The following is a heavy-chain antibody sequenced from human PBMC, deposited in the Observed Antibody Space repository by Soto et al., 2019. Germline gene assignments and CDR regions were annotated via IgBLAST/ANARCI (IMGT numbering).Heavy chain of an antibody. Sequence: QVQLVQSGAEVKKPGSSVRVSCKASGGSFNTYAISWVRHAPGLGLEWMGGIIPVFGRVTYAQKFQGRVTITADDSTSTAYMELSRMRSDDTAIYDCADLSLGYCITTSCPPDYWGQGTLVTVSS. CDR3: ADLSLGYCITTSCPPDY. J-gene: IGHJ4*02. V-gene: IGHV1-69*12. CDR1: GGSFNTYA. CDR2: IIPVFGRV. D-gene: IGHD2-2*01.